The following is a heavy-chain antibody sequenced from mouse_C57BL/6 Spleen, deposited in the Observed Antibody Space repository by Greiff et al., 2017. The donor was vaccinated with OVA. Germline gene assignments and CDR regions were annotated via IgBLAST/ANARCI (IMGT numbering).Heavy chain of an antibody. CDR1: GYSITSGYY. J-gene: IGHJ4*01. V-gene: IGHV3-6*01. CDR3: ARGELGRDAMDY. CDR2: ISYDGSN. Sequence: EVKLMESGPGLVKPSQSLSLTCSVTGYSITSGYYWNWIRQFPGNKLEWMGYISYDGSNNYNPSLKNRISITRDTSKNQFFLKLNSVTTEDTATYYCARGELGRDAMDYWGKGTSVTVSS. D-gene: IGHD4-1*01.